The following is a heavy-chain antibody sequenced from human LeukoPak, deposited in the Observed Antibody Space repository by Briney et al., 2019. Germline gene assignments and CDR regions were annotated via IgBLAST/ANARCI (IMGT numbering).Heavy chain of an antibody. Sequence: GRSLRLSCAASGFTFSSYGMHWVRQAPGKGLEWVAVIWYDGSNKYYADSVKGRFTISRDNSKNTLYLQMNSLRAEDTAVYYCARATVTRWFDPWGQGTLATVSS. CDR2: IWYDGSNK. CDR3: ARATVTRWFDP. D-gene: IGHD4-17*01. CDR1: GFTFSSYG. V-gene: IGHV3-33*01. J-gene: IGHJ5*02.